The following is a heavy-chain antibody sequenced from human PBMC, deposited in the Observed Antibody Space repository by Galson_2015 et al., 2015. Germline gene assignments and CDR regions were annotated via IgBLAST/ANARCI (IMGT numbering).Heavy chain of an antibody. CDR3: ASLYSTSSSFDY. D-gene: IGHD6-6*01. V-gene: IGHV3-21*01. J-gene: IGHJ4*02. Sequence: SLRLSCAASGFTFSTIFMNWFRLAPGKGLEWVSVISDTSEEIRYADSVEGRFTISRDNARNSLYLQMDNLRAEDTAVYYCASLYSTSSSFDYWGQGTLVTASS. CDR2: ISDTSEEI. CDR1: GFTFSTIF.